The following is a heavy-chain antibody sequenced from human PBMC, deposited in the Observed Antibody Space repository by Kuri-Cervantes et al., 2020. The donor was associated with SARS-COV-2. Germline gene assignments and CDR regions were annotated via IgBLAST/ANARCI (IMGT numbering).Heavy chain of an antibody. D-gene: IGHD2-2*01. CDR2: ISYDGSNK. V-gene: IGHV3-30-3*01. Sequence: GGSLRFSCAASGFTFSSYAMHWVRQAPGKGLEWVAVISYDGSNKYYADSVKGRFTISRDNSKNTLYLQMNSLRAEDTAVYYCARQGGIVVVPAALWGQGTLVTVSS. CDR3: ARQGGIVVVPAAL. J-gene: IGHJ4*02. CDR1: GFTFSSYA.